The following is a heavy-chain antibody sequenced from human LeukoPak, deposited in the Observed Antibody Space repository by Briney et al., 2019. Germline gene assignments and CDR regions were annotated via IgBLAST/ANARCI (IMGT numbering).Heavy chain of an antibody. V-gene: IGHV4-34*01. Sequence: SETLSLTCAVYGGSFSGYYWSWIRQPPGKGLEWIGEINHSGSTNYNPSLKSRVTISVDTSKNQFSLKLSSVTAADTAVYYCARVGRFGELYGSGPHWGRGTLVTVSS. CDR2: INHSGST. CDR1: GGSFSGYY. CDR3: ARVGRFGELYGSGPH. D-gene: IGHD3-10*01. J-gene: IGHJ4*02.